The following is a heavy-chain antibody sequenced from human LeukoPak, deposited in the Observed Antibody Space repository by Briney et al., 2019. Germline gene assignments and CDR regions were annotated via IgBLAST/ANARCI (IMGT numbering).Heavy chain of an antibody. CDR3: ARQSAMGRSGDY. CDR1: GYSFTSYW. Sequence: GESLKISCKASGYSFTSYWIGWVRQMPGKGLEWMGIIDPSDSETRYTPSFQGQVTISVDKSLTTADLQWNSLKASDTAMYYCARQSAMGRSGDYWGQGTLVTVSS. V-gene: IGHV5-51*01. D-gene: IGHD7-27*01. CDR2: IDPSDSET. J-gene: IGHJ4*02.